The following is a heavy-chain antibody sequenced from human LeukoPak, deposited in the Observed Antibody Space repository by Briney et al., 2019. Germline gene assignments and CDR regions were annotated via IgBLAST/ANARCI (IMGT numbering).Heavy chain of an antibody. CDR3: ARVFGGHFDY. CDR2: ISSSSTTI. CDR1: GFVFNSYS. J-gene: IGHJ4*02. Sequence: PGGSLRLSCAASGFVFNSYSMIWVRQAPGKGLDWVSYISSSSTTIYNADSVKGRSTISRDNAKNSLFLQMNSLRDEDTALYYCARVFGGHFDYWGQGTLVTVSS. V-gene: IGHV3-48*02. D-gene: IGHD3-10*01.